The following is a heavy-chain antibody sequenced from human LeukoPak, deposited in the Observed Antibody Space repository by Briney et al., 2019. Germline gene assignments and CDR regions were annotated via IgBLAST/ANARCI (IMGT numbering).Heavy chain of an antibody. D-gene: IGHD6-19*01. CDR1: GGSFSSDTYY. CDR3: ARQVVAVAGTGYFDY. Sequence: PSETLSLTCTVSGGSFSSDTYYWGWVRQPPGKGLEFIGTVFYSGSAYYNASLKSRGTISVDTSKNQFSLKLNSVTAADTAVYFCARQVVAVAGTGYFDYWGQGTLVTVSS. V-gene: IGHV4-39*01. J-gene: IGHJ4*02. CDR2: VFYSGSA.